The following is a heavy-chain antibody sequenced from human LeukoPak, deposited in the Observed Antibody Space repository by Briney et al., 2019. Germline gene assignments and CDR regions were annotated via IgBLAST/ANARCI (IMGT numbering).Heavy chain of an antibody. CDR3: ARSFGYSYGNFDY. Sequence: GGSLRLSCAASGFTFSSYSMNWVRQAPGKGLEWVSYISSSSTTYYADSVKGRFTISRDNAKNSLYLQMNSLRAEDTAVYYCARSFGYSYGNFDYWGQGTLVTVSS. V-gene: IGHV3-48*01. CDR1: GFTFSSYS. D-gene: IGHD5-18*01. CDR2: ISSSSTT. J-gene: IGHJ4*02.